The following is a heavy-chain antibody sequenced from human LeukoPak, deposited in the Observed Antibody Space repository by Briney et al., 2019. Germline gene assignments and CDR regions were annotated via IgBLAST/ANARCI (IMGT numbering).Heavy chain of an antibody. CDR3: ARDRLGNYDILTEVSRVIDY. D-gene: IGHD3-9*01. CDR1: GGSFSGYY. Sequence: SETLSLTCAVYGGSFSGYYWSWIRQPPGKGLEWIGEINHSGSTNYNPSLKSRVTISVDRSKNQFSLKLSSVTAADTAVYYCARDRLGNYDILTEVSRVIDYWGQGTLVTVSS. J-gene: IGHJ4*02. CDR2: INHSGST. V-gene: IGHV4-34*01.